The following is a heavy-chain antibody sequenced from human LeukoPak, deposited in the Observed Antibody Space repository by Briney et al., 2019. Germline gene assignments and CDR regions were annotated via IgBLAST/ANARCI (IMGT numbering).Heavy chain of an antibody. CDR3: ARPNWGSQSVGY. CDR2: IYYSGST. Sequence: SETLSLTCIVSGVSISSYYWSWIRQPPGKGLEWIGCIYYSGSTNYNPSLKSRVTISVDTSKNQFSLKLSSVTAADTAVYYCARPNWGSQSVGYWGQGTLVTVSS. CDR1: GVSISSYY. J-gene: IGHJ4*02. V-gene: IGHV4-59*08. D-gene: IGHD7-27*01.